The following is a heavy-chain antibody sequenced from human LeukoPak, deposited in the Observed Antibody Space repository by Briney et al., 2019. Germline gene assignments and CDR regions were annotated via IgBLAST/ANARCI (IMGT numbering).Heavy chain of an antibody. CDR1: GYTFTGYY. D-gene: IGHD6-13*01. Sequence: ASVKVSCKASGYTFTGYYMHWVRQAPGQGLEWMGWINPNSGGTNYAQKFQGRVTTTRDTSISTAYMELSRLRSDDTAVYYCARAPGRIAVALYYFDYWGQGNLVTVSP. CDR2: INPNSGGT. V-gene: IGHV1-2*02. J-gene: IGHJ4*02. CDR3: ARAPGRIAVALYYFDY.